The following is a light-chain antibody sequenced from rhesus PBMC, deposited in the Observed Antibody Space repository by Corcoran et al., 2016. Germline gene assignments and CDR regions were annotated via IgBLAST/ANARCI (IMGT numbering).Light chain of an antibody. CDR3: QQYNNWPLT. J-gene: IGKJ4*01. Sequence: EIVMTQSPATLSLSPGERATLSCRASQSVSSNLAWYQQKPGQAPILLIFDASSRTTGISDRFSGRGSWTDFTLTITSLEPGDFGLYYCQQYNNWPLTFGGGTKVEIK. CDR1: QSVSSN. CDR2: DAS. V-gene: IGKV3-42*03.